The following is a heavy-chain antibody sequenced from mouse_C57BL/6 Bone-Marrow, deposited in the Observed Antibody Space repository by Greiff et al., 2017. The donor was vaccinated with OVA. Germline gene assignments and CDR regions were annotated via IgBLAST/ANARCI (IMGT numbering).Heavy chain of an antibody. J-gene: IGHJ4*01. CDR1: GYTFTSYW. D-gene: IGHD1-1*02. CDR3: AREGPALAMDYY. V-gene: IGHV1-64*01. Sequence: QVQLQQPGAELVKPGASVKLSCKASGYTFTSYWMHWVKQRPGQGLEWIGMIHPNSGSTNYNEKFKSKATLTVDKSSSTAYMQLSSLTSEDSAVYYCAREGPALAMDYYWGQGTSVTVSS. CDR2: IHPNSGST.